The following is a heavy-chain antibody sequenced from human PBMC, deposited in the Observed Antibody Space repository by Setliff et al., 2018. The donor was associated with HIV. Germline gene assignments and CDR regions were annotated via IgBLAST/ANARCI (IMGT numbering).Heavy chain of an antibody. CDR2: IIPILGIA. CDR3: AREEYYYGSGSYPN. J-gene: IGHJ4*02. V-gene: IGHV1-69*10. D-gene: IGHD3-10*01. Sequence: ASVKVSCKASGGTFSSYAISWVRQAPGQGLEWMGGIIPILGIANYAQKFQGRVTITADKSTSTAYMELSSLSSEDTAVYYCAREEYYYGSGSYPNWGQGTLVTVSS. CDR1: GGTFSSYA.